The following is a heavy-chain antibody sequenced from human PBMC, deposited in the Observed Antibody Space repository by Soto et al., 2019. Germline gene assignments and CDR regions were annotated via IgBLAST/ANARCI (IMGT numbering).Heavy chain of an antibody. Sequence: QVQLVQSGAEEKKPGASVKVSCKASGYTFTSYAMHWVRQAPGQRLEWMGWINAGNGNTKYSQKFQGRVTITRDTPASTAYMELSRLRSEDTAVYYCARDPWNYVSGWFDPWGQGTLVTVSS. CDR3: ARDPWNYVSGWFDP. CDR2: INAGNGNT. CDR1: GYTFTSYA. D-gene: IGHD1-7*01. J-gene: IGHJ5*02. V-gene: IGHV1-3*05.